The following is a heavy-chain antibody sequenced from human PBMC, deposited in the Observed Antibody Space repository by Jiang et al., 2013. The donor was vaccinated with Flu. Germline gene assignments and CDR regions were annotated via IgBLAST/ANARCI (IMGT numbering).Heavy chain of an antibody. CDR1: GFTFSNAW. V-gene: IGHV3-23*04. D-gene: IGHD3-10*01. J-gene: IGHJ4*02. Sequence: QLVESGGGLVKPGGSLRLSCAASGFTFSNAWMSWVRQAPGKGLEWVSAISGSGGSTYYADSVKGRFTISRDNSKNTLYLQMNSLRAEDTAVYYCAKGRGRFGDDYWGQGTLVTVSS. CDR3: AKGRGRFGDDY. CDR2: ISGSGGST.